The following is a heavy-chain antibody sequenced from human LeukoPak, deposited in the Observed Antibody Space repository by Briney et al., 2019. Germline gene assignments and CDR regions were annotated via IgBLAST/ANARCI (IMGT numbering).Heavy chain of an antibody. CDR2: ISHDGSNT. V-gene: IGHV3-30*03. CDR1: GFTFSSYG. J-gene: IGHJ6*02. Sequence: GGSLRLSCAASGFTFSSYGMHWVRQAPGKGLAWVAVISHDGSNTYYSDSVKGRFAISRDNPRKTLYLQIHSLRGDDTAVYYCARGDYYPQGFHGLDVWGQGTTVTVSS. D-gene: IGHD2-21*02. CDR3: ARGDYYPQGFHGLDV.